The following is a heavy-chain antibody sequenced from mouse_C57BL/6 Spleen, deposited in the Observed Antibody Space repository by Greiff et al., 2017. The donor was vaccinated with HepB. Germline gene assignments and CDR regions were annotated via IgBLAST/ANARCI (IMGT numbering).Heavy chain of an antibody. V-gene: IGHV1-4*01. Sequence: VQLQQSGAELARPGASVKMSCKASGYTFTSYTMHWVKQRPGQGLEWIGYINPSSGYTKYNQKFKDKATLTADKSSSTAYMQLSSLTSEDSAVYYCARMTGGFYAMDYWGQGTSVTVSS. CDR2: INPSSGYT. J-gene: IGHJ4*01. CDR1: GYTFTSYT. CDR3: ARMTGGFYAMDY.